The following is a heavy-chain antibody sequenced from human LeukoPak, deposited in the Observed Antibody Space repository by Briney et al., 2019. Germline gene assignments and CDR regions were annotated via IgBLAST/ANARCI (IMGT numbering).Heavy chain of an antibody. CDR1: GGSISSGSYY. CDR2: IYTSGST. V-gene: IGHV4-61*02. Sequence: PSETLSLTCTVSGGSISSGSYYWSWIRQPARKGLEWIGRIYTSGSTNYNPSLKSRVTISVDTSKNQFSLKLSSVTAADTAVYYCARLYYDFWSPQDWFDPWGQGTLVTVSS. CDR3: ARLYYDFWSPQDWFDP. D-gene: IGHD3-3*01. J-gene: IGHJ5*02.